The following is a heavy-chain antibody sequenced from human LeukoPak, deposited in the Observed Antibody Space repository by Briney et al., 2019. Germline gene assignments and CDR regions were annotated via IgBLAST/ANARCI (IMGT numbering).Heavy chain of an antibody. CDR1: GFTFSSYW. D-gene: IGHD3-22*01. Sequence: QPGGSLRLSCAASGFTFSSYWMSWVRQAPGKGLEWVANIKQDESEKNYVVSVKGRFTISRDNANNLLHLQMNNLRADDTAVYYCARRSGYYWDAFDVWGQGTMVTVSS. J-gene: IGHJ3*01. CDR2: IKQDESEK. V-gene: IGHV3-7*01. CDR3: ARRSGYYWDAFDV.